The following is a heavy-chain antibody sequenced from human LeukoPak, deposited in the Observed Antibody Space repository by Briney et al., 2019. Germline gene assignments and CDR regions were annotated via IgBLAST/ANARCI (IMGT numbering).Heavy chain of an antibody. J-gene: IGHJ4*02. D-gene: IGHD3-9*01. CDR1: GFTVSSNY. V-gene: IGHV3-53*01. Sequence: GGSLRLSCAASGFTVSSNYMSWVRQAPGKGLEWVSVIYSGGSTYYADSVKGRFTISRDNSRNTLYLQMNSLRADDTAVYYCAKVEYGLVSFIDSWGQGTLVTVSS. CDR2: IYSGGST. CDR3: AKVEYGLVSFIDS.